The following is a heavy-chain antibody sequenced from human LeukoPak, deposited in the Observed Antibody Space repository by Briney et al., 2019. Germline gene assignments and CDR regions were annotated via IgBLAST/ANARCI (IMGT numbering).Heavy chain of an antibody. CDR1: GFTFSDNY. CDR3: ARDWRDSSGKFPNDAFDI. J-gene: IGHJ3*02. CDR2: ISSSGSI. Sequence: GGSLRLSCAASGFTFSDNYMSWIRQAPGKGLEWVSYISSSGSIYYADSVKGRFTISRDNAKNSLYLQMNSLRAEDTAVYYCARDWRDSSGKFPNDAFDIWGQGTMVTVSS. V-gene: IGHV3-11*04. D-gene: IGHD3-22*01.